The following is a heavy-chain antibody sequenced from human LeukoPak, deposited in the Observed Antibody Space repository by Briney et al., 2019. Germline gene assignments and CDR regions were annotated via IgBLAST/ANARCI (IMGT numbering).Heavy chain of an antibody. J-gene: IGHJ4*02. CDR2: IRSKANNYAT. CDR3: AKGLVGNEQLVALDY. Sequence: GGSLKLSCAASGLIFSGSAMHWVRQASGKGLEWVGRIRSKANNYATAYAASVKGRFTISRDDSKNTAYLQMNSLKTEDTAVYYCAKGLVGNEQLVALDYWGQGTLVTVSS. D-gene: IGHD6-6*01. V-gene: IGHV3-73*01. CDR1: GLIFSGSA.